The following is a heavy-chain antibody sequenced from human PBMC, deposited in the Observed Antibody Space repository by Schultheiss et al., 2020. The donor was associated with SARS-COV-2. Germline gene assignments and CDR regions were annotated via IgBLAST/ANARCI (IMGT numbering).Heavy chain of an antibody. D-gene: IGHD6-13*01. CDR3: ARGRGSSSHYYYYYMDV. CDR1: GGSFSGYY. Sequence: SETLSLTCAVYGGSFSGYYWSWIRQPPGKGLEWIGYIYYSGSTNYNPSLKSRVTISVDTSKNQFSLKLSSVTAADTAVYYCARGRGSSSHYYYYYMDVWGKGTTVTVSS. V-gene: IGHV4-59*01. J-gene: IGHJ6*03. CDR2: IYYSGST.